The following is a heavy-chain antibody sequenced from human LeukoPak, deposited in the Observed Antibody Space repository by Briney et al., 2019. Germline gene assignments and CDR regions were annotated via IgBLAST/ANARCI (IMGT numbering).Heavy chain of an antibody. Sequence: GGSLRLSCAASGFTFSSYSMNWVRQAPGKGLEWVSSISSSSSYIYYADSVKGRFTISRDNSKNTLYLQMNSLRAEDTAVYYCAKDRRIRKEQFSSFDYWGQGTLVTVSS. J-gene: IGHJ4*02. V-gene: IGHV3-21*04. CDR3: AKDRRIRKEQFSSFDY. CDR2: ISSSSSYI. CDR1: GFTFSSYS. D-gene: IGHD1-26*01.